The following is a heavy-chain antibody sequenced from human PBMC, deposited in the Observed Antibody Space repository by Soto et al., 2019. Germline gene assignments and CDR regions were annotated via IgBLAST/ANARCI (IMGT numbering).Heavy chain of an antibody. CDR1: GYIFTGYY. D-gene: IGHD3-22*01. CDR3: ARALRYYDSSGDDAFDI. J-gene: IGHJ3*02. V-gene: IGHV1-2*02. CDR2: INPNSGGT. Sequence: ASVKVSCKASGYIFTGYYMHWVRQAPGQGLEWMGWINPNSGGTNYAQKFQGRVTMTRDTSISTAYMELSRLRSDDTAVYYCARALRYYDSSGDDAFDIWGQGTMVTVSS.